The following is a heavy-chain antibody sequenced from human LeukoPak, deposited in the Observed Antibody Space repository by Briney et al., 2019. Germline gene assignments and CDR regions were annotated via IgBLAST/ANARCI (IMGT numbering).Heavy chain of an antibody. CDR1: GFTVSSNY. V-gene: IGHV3-53*01. CDR2: IYSGGST. Sequence: AGGSLRLSCAASGFTVSSNYMSWVRQAPGKGLEWVSVIYSGGSTYYADSVKGRFTISRDNSKNTLYLQMNSLRAEDTAVYYCARDQGYSYGFDYWGQGTPVTVSS. J-gene: IGHJ4*02. CDR3: ARDQGYSYGFDY. D-gene: IGHD5-18*01.